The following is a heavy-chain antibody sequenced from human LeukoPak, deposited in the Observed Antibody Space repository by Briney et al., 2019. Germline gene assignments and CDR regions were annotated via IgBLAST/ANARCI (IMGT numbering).Heavy chain of an antibody. V-gene: IGHV1-69*01. Sequence: GASVKVSCKASGGTFSSYAISWVRQAPGQGLEWMGGIIPIFGTANYAQKFQGRVTITADESTSTACMELSSLRSEDTAVYYCARAPFGGSYSSGEDYWGQGTLVTVSS. D-gene: IGHD1-26*01. CDR1: GGTFSSYA. J-gene: IGHJ4*02. CDR2: IIPIFGTA. CDR3: ARAPFGGSYSSGEDY.